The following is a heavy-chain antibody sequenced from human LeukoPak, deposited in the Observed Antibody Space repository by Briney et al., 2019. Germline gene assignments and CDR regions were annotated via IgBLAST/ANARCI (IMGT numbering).Heavy chain of an antibody. CDR3: ARAGYSYGYGYFDY. V-gene: IGHV4-39*07. Sequence: SETLSLTCTVSGGSISSSSYYWGWIRQPPGKGLEWIGSIYYSGSTYYNPSLKSRVTISVDTSKNQFSLKLSSVTAADTAVYYCARAGYSYGYGYFDYWGQGTLVTVSS. CDR1: GGSISSSSYY. J-gene: IGHJ4*02. D-gene: IGHD5-18*01. CDR2: IYYSGST.